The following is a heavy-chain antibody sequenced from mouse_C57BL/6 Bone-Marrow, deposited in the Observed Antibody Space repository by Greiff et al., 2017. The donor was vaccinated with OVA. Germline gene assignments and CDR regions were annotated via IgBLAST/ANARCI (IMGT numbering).Heavy chain of an antibody. CDR2: IDPENGDT. J-gene: IGHJ3*01. CDR1: GFNIKDDY. D-gene: IGHD2-2*01. CDR3: TEGLRRNAY. V-gene: IGHV14-4*01. Sequence: EVQLQQSGAELVRPGASVKLSCTASGFNIKDDYMHWVKQRPEQGLEWIGWIDPENGDTEYASKFQGKATITADTSSNTAYLQLSSLTSEDTAVYYCTEGLRRNAYWGQGTLVTVSA.